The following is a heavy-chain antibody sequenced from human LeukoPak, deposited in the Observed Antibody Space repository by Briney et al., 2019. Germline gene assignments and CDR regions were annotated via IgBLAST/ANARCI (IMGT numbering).Heavy chain of an antibody. CDR1: GFTFSSYW. Sequence: PGGSLRLSCAASGFTFSSYWMHWVRQDPGQGLVWVSRISSDGTTTNYADSVRGRFTISRDNTKNMLYLQMNSLRAEDTAIYYCVVIVLGWGQGTLVTVSS. CDR2: ISSDGTTT. J-gene: IGHJ4*02. CDR3: VVIVLG. V-gene: IGHV3-74*01. D-gene: IGHD2-8*02.